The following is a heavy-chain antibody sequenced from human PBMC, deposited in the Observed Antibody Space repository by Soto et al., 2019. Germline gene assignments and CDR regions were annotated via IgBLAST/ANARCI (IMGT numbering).Heavy chain of an antibody. Sequence: ASVKVSCKASGYTFTIYAMHCVRQSPLQRLDGMGCINAGNGNTKYSQKFQGRVTITRDTSASTAYMELSSLRSEDTAVYYCARDLGYCSGGSCYSLNWFDPWGQGTLVTVSS. CDR3: ARDLGYCSGGSCYSLNWFDP. CDR1: GYTFTIYA. D-gene: IGHD2-15*01. CDR2: INAGNGNT. J-gene: IGHJ5*02. V-gene: IGHV1-3*01.